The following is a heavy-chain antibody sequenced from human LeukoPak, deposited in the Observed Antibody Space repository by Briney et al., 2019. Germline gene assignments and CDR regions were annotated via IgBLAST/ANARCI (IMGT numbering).Heavy chain of an antibody. CDR2: ISSNGGST. V-gene: IGHV3-64D*09. D-gene: IGHD6-13*01. J-gene: IGHJ1*01. CDR3: VKDRVAGRIAAAGTGYFQH. Sequence: GGSLRLSCSASGFTFSSYVMHWVRQAPGKGLEYVSVISSNGGSTYYADSVKGRFTISRDNSKNTLYLQMSSLRAEDTAVYYCVKDRVAGRIAAAGTGYFQHWGQGTLVTVSP. CDR1: GFTFSSYV.